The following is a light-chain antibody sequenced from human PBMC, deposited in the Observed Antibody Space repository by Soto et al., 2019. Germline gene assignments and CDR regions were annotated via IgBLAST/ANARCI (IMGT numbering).Light chain of an antibody. J-gene: IGKJ1*01. CDR3: QQFHSSPRT. CDR1: QSFPIDY. CDR2: GAS. V-gene: IGKV3-20*01. Sequence: EIGWTQFPGTLSLSPGERATLSCMARQSFPIDYLAWDQQKPGQAPRLLIYGASNRATGIPDRFSGTGSGTDFTLTISRLEPGDFAVYYCQQFHSSPRTFGQGARVEIK.